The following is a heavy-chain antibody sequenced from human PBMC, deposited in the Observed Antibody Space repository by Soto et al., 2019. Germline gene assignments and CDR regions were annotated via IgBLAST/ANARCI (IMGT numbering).Heavy chain of an antibody. V-gene: IGHV1-46*01. CDR3: ARDLAAAAY. D-gene: IGHD6-13*01. CDR1: GYIFTNYY. J-gene: IGHJ4*02. Sequence: QVQLVQSGAEVKKPGASVKVSCKASGYIFTNYYIHWVRQAPGQGLEWMAIINPLPTSGSTNYAQKCQGRVAVTRETSTRTVYLELSSVRSDDTAVYYCARDLAAAAYWGQGTLVTVSS. CDR2: INPLPTSGST.